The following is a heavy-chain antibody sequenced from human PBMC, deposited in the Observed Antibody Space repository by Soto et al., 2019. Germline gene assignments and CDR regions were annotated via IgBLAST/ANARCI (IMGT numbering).Heavy chain of an antibody. CDR1: GGTFSSYA. Sequence: QVQLVQSGAEVKKPGSSVKVSCKASGGTFSSYAITWVRQAPGQGLEWMGGIIPIFGTANYAQKFQGRVTRTANESRSTAYVELSSLRAEDTAVYYCARDRGPSSGYYPFWFDPWGQGTLVTVSS. CDR3: ARDRGPSSGYYPFWFDP. J-gene: IGHJ5*02. CDR2: IIPIFGTA. D-gene: IGHD3-22*01. V-gene: IGHV1-69*12.